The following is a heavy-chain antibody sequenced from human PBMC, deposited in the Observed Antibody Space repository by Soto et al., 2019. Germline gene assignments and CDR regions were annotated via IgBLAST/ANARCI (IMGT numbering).Heavy chain of an antibody. D-gene: IGHD2-21*02. CDR2: ISYDGSNK. CDR1: GFTFSSYA. CDR3: ARGDDIVVVTATPFDY. J-gene: IGHJ4*02. V-gene: IGHV3-30-3*01. Sequence: QVQLVESGGGVVQPGRSLRLSCAASGFTFSSYAMHWVRQAPGKGLEWVAVISYDGSNKYYADSVKGRFTISRDNSKNTLYLQMNSLRAEDTAVYYCARGDDIVVVTATPFDYWGQGTLVTVSS.